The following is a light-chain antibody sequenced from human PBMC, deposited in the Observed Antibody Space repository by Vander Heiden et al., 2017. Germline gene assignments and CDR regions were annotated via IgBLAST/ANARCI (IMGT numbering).Light chain of an antibody. J-gene: IGKJ4*01. V-gene: IGKV3-11*01. CDR1: QSVSSY. CDR3: QQRSNWPLLT. Sequence: EIVLTQSPPTLSLSPGERANLPCRASQSVSSYLAWYQQTPGQAPRLLIYDASNRATGIPARFSGSGSGTDFTLTISSLEPGDFAVYYCQQRSNWPLLTFGGGTKVEIK. CDR2: DAS.